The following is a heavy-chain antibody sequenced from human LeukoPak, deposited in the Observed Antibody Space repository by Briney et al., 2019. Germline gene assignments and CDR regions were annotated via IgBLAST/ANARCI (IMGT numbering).Heavy chain of an antibody. D-gene: IGHD4-17*01. V-gene: IGHV4-30-4*08. Sequence: PSQTLSLTCTVSGGSISSGDYYWRWIRQPPGKGLEWIGYIYYSGSTYYNPSLKSRVTISVDTSKNQFSLKLSSVTAADTAVYYCARVSGDYDANYFDYWGQGTLVTVSS. J-gene: IGHJ4*02. CDR1: GGSISSGDYY. CDR3: ARVSGDYDANYFDY. CDR2: IYYSGST.